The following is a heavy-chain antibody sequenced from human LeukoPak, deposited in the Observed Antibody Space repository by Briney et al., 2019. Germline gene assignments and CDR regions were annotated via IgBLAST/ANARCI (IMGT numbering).Heavy chain of an antibody. J-gene: IGHJ6*03. CDR2: IKQDGSEK. V-gene: IGHV3-7*01. Sequence: GGSLRLSRAASGFTFSSYWMSWVRQAPGKGLEWVANIKQDGSEKYYVDSVKGRFTISRDNAKNSLYLQMNSLRAEDTAVYYCARGLTAMVFDYYYYMDVWGKGTTVTVSS. D-gene: IGHD5-18*01. CDR3: ARGLTAMVFDYYYYMDV. CDR1: GFTFSSYW.